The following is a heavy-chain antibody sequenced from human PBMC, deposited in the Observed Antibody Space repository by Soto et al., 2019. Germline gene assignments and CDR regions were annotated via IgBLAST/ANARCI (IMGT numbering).Heavy chain of an antibody. Sequence: GASVKVSCKASGYTFTSYAMHWVRQAPGQRLEWMGWINAGNGNTKYSQKFQGRVTITRDTSASTAYMELSSLRSEDTAVYYCARMVKAAGYSSAWLKKFASGGQGPLVTSSS. J-gene: IGHJ4*02. CDR2: INAGNGNT. CDR1: GYTFTSYA. D-gene: IGHD6-19*01. V-gene: IGHV1-3*01. CDR3: ARMVKAAGYSSAWLKKFAS.